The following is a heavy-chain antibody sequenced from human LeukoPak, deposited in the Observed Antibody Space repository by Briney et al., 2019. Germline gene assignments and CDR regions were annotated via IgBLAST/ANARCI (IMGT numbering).Heavy chain of an antibody. CDR1: GFTFSSYE. Sequence: PGGSLRLSCAASGFTFSSYEMNWVRQAPGKGLEWVSYISSSGSTIYYADSVKGRFTISRDNAKNSLYLHMNSLRAEDTAVYYCATFNHAFAIWGQGTMVTVSS. V-gene: IGHV3-48*03. CDR3: ATFNHAFAI. J-gene: IGHJ3*02. CDR2: ISSSGSTI.